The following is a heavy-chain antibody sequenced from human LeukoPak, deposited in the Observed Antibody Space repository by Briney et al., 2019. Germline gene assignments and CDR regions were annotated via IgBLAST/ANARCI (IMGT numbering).Heavy chain of an antibody. CDR3: ARDGRIAVAGDNWFDP. CDR2: SSSSSTTI. D-gene: IGHD6-19*01. CDR1: GFTFSRYS. V-gene: IGHV3-48*01. J-gene: IGHJ5*02. Sequence: GGSLRLSCAASGFTFSRYSMNWVRQAPGKGLEWVSYSSSSSTTIYYADSVKGRFTISRDNGKNSLYLQMNSLRAEDTAVYYCARDGRIAVAGDNWFDPWGQGTLVTVSS.